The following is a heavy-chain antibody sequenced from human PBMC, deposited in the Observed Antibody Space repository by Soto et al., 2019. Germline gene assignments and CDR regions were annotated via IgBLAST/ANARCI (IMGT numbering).Heavy chain of an antibody. V-gene: IGHV4-59*01. Sequence: QVQLQESGPGLVKPSETLSLTCTVSGGSISSYYWSWIRQPPGKGLAWIGYIYYSGSINYNPSLKSRVTISVDTSKNQFSLKLSSVTAADTAVYYCARYAVAGNGGVRFDYWGQGTLVTVSS. CDR1: GGSISSYY. CDR3: ARYAVAGNGGVRFDY. CDR2: IYYSGSI. D-gene: IGHD6-19*01. J-gene: IGHJ4*02.